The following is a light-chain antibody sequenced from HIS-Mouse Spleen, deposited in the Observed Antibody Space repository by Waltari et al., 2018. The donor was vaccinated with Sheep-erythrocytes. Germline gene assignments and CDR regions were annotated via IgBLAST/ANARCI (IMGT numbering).Light chain of an antibody. CDR2: AAS. CDR3: LQDYNYPYT. V-gene: IGKV1-6*01. CDR1: QGIRND. J-gene: IGKJ2*01. Sequence: AIQMTQSPSSLSASVGDRVTITCRASQGIRNDVGWYPQKPGKAPKLLIYAASSLQSGVPSRFSGSGSGTDFTLTISSLQPEDFATYYCLQDYNYPYTFGQGTKLEIK.